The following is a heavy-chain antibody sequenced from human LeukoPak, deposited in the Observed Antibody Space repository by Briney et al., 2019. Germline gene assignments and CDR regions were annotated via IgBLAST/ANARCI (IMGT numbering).Heavy chain of an antibody. CDR1: GFTVSNVW. V-gene: IGHV3-7*03. CDR2: INHNGNVN. CDR3: ARGGGLDV. Sequence: GGSLRLSCAASGFTVSNVWMNWARQAPGKGLEWVASINHNGNVNYYVDSVKGRFTISRDNAKNSLYLQMSNLRAEDTAVYFCARGGGLDVWGQGATVTVSS. J-gene: IGHJ6*02. D-gene: IGHD3-16*01.